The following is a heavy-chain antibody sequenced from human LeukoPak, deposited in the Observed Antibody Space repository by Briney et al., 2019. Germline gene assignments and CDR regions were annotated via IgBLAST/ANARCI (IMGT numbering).Heavy chain of an antibody. J-gene: IGHJ4*02. Sequence: GASVKVSCKASGYTFTGYYMHWVRQAPGQGLEWMGWINPNSGGTNYAQKFQGRVTMTRDTSISTAYMELSRLRSDDTAVYYCARGPPGLLLPIPFDYWGQGTLVTVSS. CDR3: ARGPPGLLLPIPFDY. D-gene: IGHD3-22*01. CDR1: GYTFTGYY. CDR2: INPNSGGT. V-gene: IGHV1-2*02.